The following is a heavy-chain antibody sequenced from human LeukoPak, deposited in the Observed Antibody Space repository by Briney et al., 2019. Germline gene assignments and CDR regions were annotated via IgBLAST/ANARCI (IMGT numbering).Heavy chain of an antibody. CDR3: ANGLAASGNFLLRDYYYFIDV. J-gene: IGHJ6*03. D-gene: IGHD1-26*01. V-gene: IGHV3-23*01. CDR1: GFTFGSYS. CDR2: INGNGAAT. Sequence: GGSLRLSCAASGFTFGSYSMNWVRQAPGKGLEWVSTINGNGAATYYADSFKGRFLISRDDSKSTVYLRMNKLRVEDSGLYYCANGLAASGNFLLRDYYYFIDVWGKGTTVIVS.